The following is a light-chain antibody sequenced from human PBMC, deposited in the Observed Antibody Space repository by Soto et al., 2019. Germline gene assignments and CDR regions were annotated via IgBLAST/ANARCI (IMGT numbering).Light chain of an antibody. CDR1: SRDVGGYDY. V-gene: IGLV2-8*01. Sequence: SVLTQPPSASGSPGQSVTISCTGTSRDVGGYDYVSWYQQHPGKAPKLMIYEGTKRPSGVPDRFSGSKSGNTASLTVSGLQAEDEADYYCSSYAGSNNFVFGTGTKVTAL. CDR2: EGT. J-gene: IGLJ1*01. CDR3: SSYAGSNNFV.